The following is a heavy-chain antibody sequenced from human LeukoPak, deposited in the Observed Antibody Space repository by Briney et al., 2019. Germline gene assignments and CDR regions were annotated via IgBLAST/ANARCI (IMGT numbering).Heavy chain of an antibody. CDR2: INHSGST. J-gene: IGHJ5*02. V-gene: IGHV4-34*01. CDR3: ARGRNSSSLNWFDP. CDR1: GGSFSGYY. D-gene: IGHD6-13*01. Sequence: SETLSLTCGVYGGSFSGYYWSWIRQPPGKGLEWIGEINHSGSTNYNPSLKSRVTISVDTSKNLFSLRLSFVTAADTAVYYCARGRNSSSLNWFDPWGQGTLVTVSS.